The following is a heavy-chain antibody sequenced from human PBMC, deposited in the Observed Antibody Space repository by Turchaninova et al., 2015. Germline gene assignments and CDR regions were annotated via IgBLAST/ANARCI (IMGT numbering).Heavy chain of an antibody. CDR1: GGTFSSSA. CDR3: ARKSYGDTPGD. D-gene: IGHD4-17*01. J-gene: IGHJ4*02. V-gene: IGHV1-69*01. CDR2: IIPIFGTA. Sequence: VQLVQSGAEVKKPGSSVKVSCKASGGTFSSSAISWVRQAPGQGLGWMGGIIPIFGTANYAQKLQGRVTITADESTSTAYMERSSLRSEDTAVYYCARKSYGDTPGDWGQGTLVTVSS.